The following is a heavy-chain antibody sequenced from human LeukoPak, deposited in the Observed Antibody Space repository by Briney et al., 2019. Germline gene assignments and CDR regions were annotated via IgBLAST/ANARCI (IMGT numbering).Heavy chain of an antibody. D-gene: IGHD5-18*01. CDR3: ARGGEEYSYGYSGVIDY. CDR1: GGSIRSGGYS. Sequence: SQTLSLTCTVSGGSIRSGGYSWSWIRQHPGKGLEWIGYIYYSGSTYYNPSLKSRVTISVDTSKNQFSLKLSSVTAADTAVYYCARGGEEYSYGYSGVIDYWGQGTLVTVSS. V-gene: IGHV4-31*03. J-gene: IGHJ4*02. CDR2: IYYSGST.